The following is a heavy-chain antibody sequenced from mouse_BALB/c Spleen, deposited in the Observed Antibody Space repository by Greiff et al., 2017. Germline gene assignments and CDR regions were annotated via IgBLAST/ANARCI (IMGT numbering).Heavy chain of an antibody. CDR3: ASSTIPFAY. D-gene: IGHD2-1*01. Sequence: QVQLQQSGAELAKPGASVKMSCKASGYTFTSYWMHWVKQRPGQGLEWIGYINPSTGYTEYNQKFKDKATLTADKSSSTAYMQLSSLTSEDSAVYYCASSTIPFAYWGQGTLVTVSA. CDR2: INPSTGYT. V-gene: IGHV1-7*01. J-gene: IGHJ3*01. CDR1: GYTFTSYW.